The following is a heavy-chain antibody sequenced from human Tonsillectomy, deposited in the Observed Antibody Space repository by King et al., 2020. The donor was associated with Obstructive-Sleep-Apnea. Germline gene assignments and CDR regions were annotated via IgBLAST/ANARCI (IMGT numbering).Heavy chain of an antibody. J-gene: IGHJ1*01. CDR2: IIGSGGST. D-gene: IGHD3-10*01. Sequence: VQLVESGGGLVQPGGSLRLSCAASGFTFSSSAMSWVCQAPGKGLEWVAAIIGSGGSTYYADPVKGRFTISRDNSKNTLYLQMNSLRAEDTAVSYCAKDVGYYGSGIAEYFQHWGQGTLVTVSS. CDR1: GFTFSSSA. CDR3: AKDVGYYGSGIAEYFQH. V-gene: IGHV3-23*04.